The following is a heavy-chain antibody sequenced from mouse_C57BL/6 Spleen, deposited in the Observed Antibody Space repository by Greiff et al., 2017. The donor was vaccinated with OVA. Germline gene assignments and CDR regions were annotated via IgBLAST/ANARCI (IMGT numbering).Heavy chain of an antibody. CDR3: ARYTTTVVATDYFDY. V-gene: IGHV1-64*01. D-gene: IGHD1-1*01. CDR1: GYTFTSYW. J-gene: IGHJ2*01. CDR2: IHPNSGST. Sequence: VQLQQPGAELVMPGASVKLSCKASGYTFTSYWMHWVKQRPGQGLEWIGMIHPNSGSTNYNEKFKSKATLTVDKSSSTAYMQLSSLTSEDSAVYYCARYTTTVVATDYFDYWGQGTTLTVSS.